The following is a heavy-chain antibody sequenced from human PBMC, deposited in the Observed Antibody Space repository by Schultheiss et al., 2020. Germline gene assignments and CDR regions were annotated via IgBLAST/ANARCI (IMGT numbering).Heavy chain of an antibody. CDR3: ARELTGGIAAAGTLYWYLDL. V-gene: IGHV7-4-1*02. D-gene: IGHD6-13*01. CDR2: INTNTGNP. Sequence: ASVKVSCKTSGYTFTSYAMNWVRQAPGQGLEWLGWINTNTGNPTYAQGFTGRFVFSLDTSVSTAFLQISTLKAEDTAVYYCARELTGGIAAAGTLYWYLDLWGRGTLVTVSS. J-gene: IGHJ2*01. CDR1: GYTFTSYA.